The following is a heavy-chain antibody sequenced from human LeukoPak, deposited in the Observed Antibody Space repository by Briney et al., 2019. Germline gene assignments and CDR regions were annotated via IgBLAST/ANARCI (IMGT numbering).Heavy chain of an antibody. CDR3: AREPYDYVWGSYRYIHDY. V-gene: IGHV1-2*02. CDR1: GDTFSDYY. CDR2: INPNSGGT. J-gene: IGHJ4*02. Sequence: GASVKVSCKASGDTFSDYYAHWVRQAPGQGLEWMGWINPNSGGTNYAQKFQGRVTMTRDTSISTAYMELSRLRSDDTAVYYCAREPYDYVWGSYRYIHDYWGQGTLVTVSS. D-gene: IGHD3-16*02.